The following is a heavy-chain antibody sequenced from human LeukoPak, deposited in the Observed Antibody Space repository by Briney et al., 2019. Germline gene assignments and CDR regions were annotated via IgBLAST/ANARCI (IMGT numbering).Heavy chain of an antibody. CDR1: GGSISSSSYY. CDR2: IYYSGST. V-gene: IGHV4-39*07. D-gene: IGHD1-26*01. CDR3: ARAKWELLVGGFDY. J-gene: IGHJ4*02. Sequence: PSETLSLTCTVSGGSISSSSYYWGWIRQPPGKVLEWIGSIYYSGSTYYNPSLKSRVTISVDTSKNQFSLKLSSVTAADTAVYYCARAKWELLVGGFDYWGQGTLVTVSS.